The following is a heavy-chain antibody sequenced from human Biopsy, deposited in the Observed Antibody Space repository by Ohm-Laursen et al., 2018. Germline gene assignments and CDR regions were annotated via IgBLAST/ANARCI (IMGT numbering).Heavy chain of an antibody. Sequence: SDTLSLTCTVSGGSISSYYWNWIRQPPGKGLEWIGYIYYSGTTDYSPSLKSRVTISIDKSKNQFFLKLGSVTAKNTAVYYCAGDDAVTVIRGLYYWGQGTLVTVSS. J-gene: IGHJ4*02. D-gene: IGHD2-21*02. CDR2: IYYSGTT. CDR1: GGSISSYY. V-gene: IGHV4-59*07. CDR3: AGDDAVTVIRGLYY.